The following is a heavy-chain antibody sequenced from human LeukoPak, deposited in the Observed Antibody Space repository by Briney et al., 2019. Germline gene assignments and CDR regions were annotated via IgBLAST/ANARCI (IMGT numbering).Heavy chain of an antibody. CDR3: ARDQLSGWYPKNFDY. V-gene: IGHV1-18*01. CDR2: ISAYNGNT. CDR1: GYTFTSNG. Sequence: ASVKVSCKASGYTFTSNGISWLRQAPGQGREWMGWISAYNGNTNYAQKLQGRVTMTTDTSTSTAYMELRSLRSDDTAVYYCARDQLSGWYPKNFDYWGQGTLVTVSS. J-gene: IGHJ4*02. D-gene: IGHD6-19*01.